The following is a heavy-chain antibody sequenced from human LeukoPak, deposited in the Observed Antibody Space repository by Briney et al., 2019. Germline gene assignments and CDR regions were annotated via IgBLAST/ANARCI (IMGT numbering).Heavy chain of an antibody. D-gene: IGHD3-22*01. CDR1: GYTFTSYY. J-gene: IGHJ3*02. Sequence: GASVKVSCKASGYTFTSYYMHWVRQAPGQGLEWMGIINPSGGSTSYAQKFQGRVTMTRDTSTSTVYMELSSLRSEDTAVYYCASLNYYDSSGTSRDAFDIWGQGTMVTVSS. V-gene: IGHV1-46*01. CDR3: ASLNYYDSSGTSRDAFDI. CDR2: INPSGGST.